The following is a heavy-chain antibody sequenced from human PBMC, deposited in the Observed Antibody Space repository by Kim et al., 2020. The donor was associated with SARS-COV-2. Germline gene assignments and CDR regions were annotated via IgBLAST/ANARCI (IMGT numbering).Heavy chain of an antibody. V-gene: IGHV3-21*01. CDR1: GFTFSSYS. CDR3: ARSLTGAFDI. J-gene: IGHJ3*02. D-gene: IGHD3-9*01. CDR2: ISSSSSYI. Sequence: GGSLRLSCAASGFTFSSYSMNWVHQAPGKGLEWVSSISSSSSYIYYADSVKGRFTISRDNAKNSLYLQMNSLRAEDTAVYYCARSLTGAFDILGPGTMVTVSS.